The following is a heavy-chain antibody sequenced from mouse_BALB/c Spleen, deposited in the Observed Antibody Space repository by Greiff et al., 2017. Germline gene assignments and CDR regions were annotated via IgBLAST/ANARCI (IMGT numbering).Heavy chain of an antibody. CDR1: GFTFSSFG. V-gene: IGHV5-17*02. CDR2: ISSGSSTI. J-gene: IGHJ4*01. Sequence: DVMLVESGGGLVQPGGSRKLSCAASGFTFSSFGMHWVRQAPEKGLEWVAYISSGSSTIYYADTVKGRFTISRDNPKNTLFLQMTSLRSEDTAMYYCAREKIGDYRYNYYAMDYWGQGTSVTVSA. D-gene: IGHD2-14*01. CDR3: AREKIGDYRYNYYAMDY.